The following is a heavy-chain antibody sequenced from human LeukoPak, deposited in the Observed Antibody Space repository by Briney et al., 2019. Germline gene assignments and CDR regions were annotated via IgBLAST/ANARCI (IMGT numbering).Heavy chain of an antibody. CDR2: INPSGGST. CDR1: GYTFTSYY. J-gene: IGHJ6*02. D-gene: IGHD2-2*01. V-gene: IGHV1-46*01. Sequence: ASVKVSCKASGYTFTSYYMHWVRQAPGQGLEWMGIINPSGGSTSYAQKFQGRVTMTRDTSTSTVYMELSSLRSEGTAVYYCARGGYCSSTSCYGYYYYYGMDVWGQGTTVTVSS. CDR3: ARGGYCSSTSCYGYYYYYGMDV.